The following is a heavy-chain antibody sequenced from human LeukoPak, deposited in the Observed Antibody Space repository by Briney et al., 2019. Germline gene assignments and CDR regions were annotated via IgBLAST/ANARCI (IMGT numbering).Heavy chain of an antibody. CDR1: GFTFSSYG. V-gene: IGHV3-33*01. D-gene: IGHD3-22*01. Sequence: PGRSLRLSCAASGFTFSSYGMHWVRHAPDKGVEWVALIWNDGSNRYYADSVKGRFTISRDTYNTTLYLQMNSLRAEDTAVYYCARASDHYDTYPASWGQGTLVIVSS. J-gene: IGHJ5*02. CDR2: IWNDGSNR. CDR3: ARASDHYDTYPAS.